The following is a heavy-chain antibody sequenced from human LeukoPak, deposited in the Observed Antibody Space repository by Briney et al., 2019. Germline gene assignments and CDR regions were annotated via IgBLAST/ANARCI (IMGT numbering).Heavy chain of an antibody. D-gene: IGHD3-10*01. J-gene: IGHJ3*02. CDR1: GYTFTGYY. CDR2: INPNSGGT. V-gene: IGHV1-2*02. Sequence: ASVKVSCKASGYTFTGYYMHWVRQAPGQGLEWMGWINPNSGGTNYAQKFQGRVTMTRDKSIRTAYMELSRLTSDGTAVYYCARNIWFGESADAFDIWGQGTMATVSS. CDR3: ARNIWFGESADAFDI.